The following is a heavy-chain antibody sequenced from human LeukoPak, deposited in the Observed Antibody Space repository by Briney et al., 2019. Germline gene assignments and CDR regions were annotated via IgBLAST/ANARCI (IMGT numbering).Heavy chain of an antibody. CDR2: IYWDDNK. Sequence: ESGPTLVKPTQTLTLTCTFSGFSLSTSAVGVGWIRQPPGKALEWLALIYWDDNKHYSPSLKTGLTITKHTSKNQVVLTMTNMDPVDTATYYCAHRQDGYTSTWPSFDPWGQGTLVTVSS. J-gene: IGHJ5*02. V-gene: IGHV2-5*02. CDR3: AHRQDGYTSTWPSFDP. D-gene: IGHD6-13*01. CDR1: GFSLSTSAVG.